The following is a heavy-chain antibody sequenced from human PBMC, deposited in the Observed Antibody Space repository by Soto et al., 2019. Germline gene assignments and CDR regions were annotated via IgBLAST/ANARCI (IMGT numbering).Heavy chain of an antibody. J-gene: IGHJ4*02. CDR3: ARDAPPADY. V-gene: IGHV1-18*01. CDR1: GYTFTSYS. CDR2: ISAYNGNT. Sequence: GASVKVSCKASGYTFTSYSISWVRQAPGQGLEWMGWISAYNGNTNYAQKLQGRVTMTTDTSTSTAYVEVRSLRSDDTAVYYCARDAPPADYWGQGTLVTVSS.